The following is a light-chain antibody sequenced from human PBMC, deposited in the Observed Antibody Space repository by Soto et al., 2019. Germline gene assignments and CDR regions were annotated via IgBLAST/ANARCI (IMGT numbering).Light chain of an antibody. J-gene: IGLJ1*01. CDR1: SSNIGNNY. CDR2: DNY. CDR3: GTCDSSLSAVV. Sequence: QSVLTQPPSVSAAPGQTVTISCSGSSSNIGNNYVSWYQLLPGTAPKLLIYDNYKRPSGIPDRFSGSNSATSATLGITGPRTGDEADYYCGTCDSSLSAVVFGTGTKLTVL. V-gene: IGLV1-51*01.